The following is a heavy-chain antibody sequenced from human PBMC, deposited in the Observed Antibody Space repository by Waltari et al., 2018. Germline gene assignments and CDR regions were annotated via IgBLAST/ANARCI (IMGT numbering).Heavy chain of an antibody. CDR3: ARGGLDGFDS. J-gene: IGHJ4*02. V-gene: IGHV4-4*07. Sequence: QVQLQESGPGLVKPSETLSLNCKVPGTSISNNFWNWVRQPAGKGLEWIGRLYNSGITNYNPSLKSRVTMSTDTSKNQFSLKLNSVTAADTAVYFCARGGLDGFDSWGQGILVTVS. D-gene: IGHD1-26*01. CDR2: LYNSGIT. CDR1: GTSISNNF.